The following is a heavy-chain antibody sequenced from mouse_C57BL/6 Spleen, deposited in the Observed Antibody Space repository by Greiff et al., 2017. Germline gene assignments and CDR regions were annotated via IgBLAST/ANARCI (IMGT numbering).Heavy chain of an antibody. Sequence: VQLQQSGPELVKPGASVKISCKASGYTFTDYYINWVKQRPGQGLEWIGWIFPGSGSTYYNEKFKGKATLTVDKSSSTAYMLLSSLTSEDSAVYFCARWGYYYGSSYDWYFDVWGTGTTVTVSS. V-gene: IGHV1-75*01. D-gene: IGHD1-1*01. J-gene: IGHJ1*03. CDR2: IFPGSGST. CDR3: ARWGYYYGSSYDWYFDV. CDR1: GYTFTDYY.